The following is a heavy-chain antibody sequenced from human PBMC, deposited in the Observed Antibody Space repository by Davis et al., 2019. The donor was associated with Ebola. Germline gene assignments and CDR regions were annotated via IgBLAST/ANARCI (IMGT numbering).Heavy chain of an antibody. CDR2: IIPILDIA. D-gene: IGHD3-10*01. J-gene: IGHJ4*02. V-gene: IGHV1-69*04. CDR3: ARGLLWFRNPLDY. Sequence: AASVKVSCKASGGTFSSYAISWVRQAPGQGLEWMGRIIPILDIANYAQKFQGRVTMTTDTSTSTAYMELRSLRSDDTAVYYCARGLLWFRNPLDYWGQGTLVTVSS. CDR1: GGTFSSYA.